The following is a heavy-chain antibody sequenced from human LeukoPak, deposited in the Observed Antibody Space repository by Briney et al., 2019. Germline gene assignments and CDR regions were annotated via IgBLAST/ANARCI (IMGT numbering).Heavy chain of an antibody. J-gene: IGHJ6*03. V-gene: IGHV3-66*02. D-gene: IGHD3-3*01. Sequence: GGSLRLSCAASGFTVSSNYISWVRQAPGKGLEWVSVIYSGGSTYYADSVKGRFTISRDNSKNTLYLQMNSLRAEDTAVYYCAKEGRDYDFWSGYLNYYYYYYMDVWGKGTTVTVSS. CDR1: GFTVSSNY. CDR3: AKEGRDYDFWSGYLNYYYYYYMDV. CDR2: IYSGGST.